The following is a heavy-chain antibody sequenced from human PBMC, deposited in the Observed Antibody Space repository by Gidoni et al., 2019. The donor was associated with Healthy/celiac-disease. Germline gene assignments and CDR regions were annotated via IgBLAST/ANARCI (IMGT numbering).Heavy chain of an antibody. D-gene: IGHD2-2*01. CDR2: ISSSSSYI. J-gene: IGHJ6*02. CDR1: GFTFSSYS. Sequence: EVQLVESGGGLVKPGGSLRLSCAASGFTFSSYSMNWVRQAPGKGLEWVSSISSSSSYIYYADSVKGRFTISRDNAKNSLYLQMNSLRAEDTAVYYCARDGDNPVPAAQPYYYYGMDVWGQGTTVTVSS. CDR3: ARDGDNPVPAAQPYYYYGMDV. V-gene: IGHV3-21*01.